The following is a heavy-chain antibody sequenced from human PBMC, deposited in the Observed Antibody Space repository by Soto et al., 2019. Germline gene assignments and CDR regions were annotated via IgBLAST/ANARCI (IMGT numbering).Heavy chain of an antibody. CDR1: GGSISSHY. CDR3: ARGLLGAYFFDY. D-gene: IGHD1-26*01. Sequence: TSETLSLTCTVSGGSISSHYWSWIRQPPGGGLEWIGYIYYNGNTNYNPSLKSRLTMSVDTSKNQLSLRLNSVTAADTAVYFCARGLLGAYFFDYWGQGTLVTVSS. V-gene: IGHV4-59*11. CDR2: IYYNGNT. J-gene: IGHJ4*02.